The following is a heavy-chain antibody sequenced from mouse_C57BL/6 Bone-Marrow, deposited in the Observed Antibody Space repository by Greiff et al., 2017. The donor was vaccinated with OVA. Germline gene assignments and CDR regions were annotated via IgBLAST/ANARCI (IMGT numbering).Heavy chain of an antibody. Sequence: QVQLQQPGAELVKPGASVKLSCKASGYTFTSYWMHWVKQRPGQGLEWIGMIHPNSGSTNYNEKFKSKATLTVDKSSSTAYMQLSSLPSEDSAVYCSVRGEGYDGYYYWYFDVWGTGTTVTVSS. D-gene: IGHD2-3*01. CDR3: VRGEGYDGYYYWYFDV. CDR1: GYTFTSYW. CDR2: IHPNSGST. V-gene: IGHV1-64*01. J-gene: IGHJ1*03.